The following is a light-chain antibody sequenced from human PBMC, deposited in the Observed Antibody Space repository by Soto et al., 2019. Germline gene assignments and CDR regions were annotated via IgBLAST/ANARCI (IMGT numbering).Light chain of an antibody. Sequence: EIVMTQSPATLSVSPGERATLSCRAIQSVSSNLAWYQQKPGQAPRLLIYGASTRANGIPAKFSGSGSGTDLTLTMSSLQSEDFISYYSQKYNNWPTYTFGQGTKREIK. CDR2: GAS. J-gene: IGKJ2*01. CDR3: QKYNNWPTYT. V-gene: IGKV3-15*01. CDR1: QSVSSN.